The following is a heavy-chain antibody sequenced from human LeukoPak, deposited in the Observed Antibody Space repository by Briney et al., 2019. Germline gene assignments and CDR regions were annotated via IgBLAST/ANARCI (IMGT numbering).Heavy chain of an antibody. CDR2: IGPTGSDR. CDR1: GLTFSTSG. CDR3: ARDSRGYSYGLTAY. V-gene: IGHV3-21*01. Sequence: PGGSLRLSCTASGLTFSTSGFNWVRQAPRKGLEWVASIGPTGSDRYHADSIKGRFTISRDNAKNSLYLQMNSLRAEDTAVYYCARDSRGYSYGLTAYWGQGTLVTVSS. J-gene: IGHJ4*02. D-gene: IGHD5-18*01.